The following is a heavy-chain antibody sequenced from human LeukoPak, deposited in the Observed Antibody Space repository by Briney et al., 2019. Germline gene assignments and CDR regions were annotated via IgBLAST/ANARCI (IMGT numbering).Heavy chain of an antibody. CDR1: GYTFTSYY. J-gene: IGHJ3*02. Sequence: ASVKVSCKASGYTFTSYYMHWVRQAPGLGLEWMGIINLSGGSTSYAQKLQGRVTMTRDTSTSTVYMELSSLRSEDTAVYYCASGEYCSSTSCSPRIDAFDIWGQGTMVTVSS. V-gene: IGHV1-46*04. CDR2: INLSGGST. CDR3: ASGEYCSSTSCSPRIDAFDI. D-gene: IGHD2-2*01.